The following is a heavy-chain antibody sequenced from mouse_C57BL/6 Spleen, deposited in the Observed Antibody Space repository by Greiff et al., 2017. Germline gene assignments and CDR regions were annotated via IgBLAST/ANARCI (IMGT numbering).Heavy chain of an antibody. CDR2: IRLKSDNYAT. D-gene: IGHD1-1*01. J-gene: IGHJ3*01. V-gene: IGHV6-3*01. Sequence: EVKVEESGGGLVQPGGSMKLSCVASGFTFSNYWMNWVRQSPEKGLEWVAQIRLKSDNYATHYAESVKGRFTISRDDSKSSVYLQMNNLRAEDTGIYYCTIIYYYGRGAYWGQGTLVTVSA. CDR1: GFTFSNYW. CDR3: TIIYYYGRGAY.